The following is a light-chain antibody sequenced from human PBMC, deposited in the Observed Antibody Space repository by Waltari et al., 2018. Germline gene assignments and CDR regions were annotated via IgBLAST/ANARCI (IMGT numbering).Light chain of an antibody. V-gene: IGLV1-40*01. Sequence: QSILTQPTSVSGAPGQRVTISCTGSSSNIGAGHDVHWYQAFPGTAPNPLIYGNNNRPSGVPDRFSGSKSGSSASRAINGLQAEDEADYYGQSFDSNVRGGVVFGGGTKVTVL. CDR3: QSFDSNVRGGVV. CDR1: SSNIGAGHD. J-gene: IGLJ3*02. CDR2: GNN.